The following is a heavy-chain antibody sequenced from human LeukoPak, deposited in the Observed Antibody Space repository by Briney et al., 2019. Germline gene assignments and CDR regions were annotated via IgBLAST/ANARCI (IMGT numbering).Heavy chain of an antibody. CDR1: GYTFTGYY. D-gene: IGHD3-3*01. V-gene: IGHV1-2*02. Sequence: AASVKVSCKASGYTFTGYYVHWVRQAPGQGLEWMGWINPNSGGTNYAQKFQGRVTMTRDTSISTAYMELSRLRSDDTAVYYCARGFLEWLSLFYFDYWGQGTLVTVSS. J-gene: IGHJ4*02. CDR3: ARGFLEWLSLFYFDY. CDR2: INPNSGGT.